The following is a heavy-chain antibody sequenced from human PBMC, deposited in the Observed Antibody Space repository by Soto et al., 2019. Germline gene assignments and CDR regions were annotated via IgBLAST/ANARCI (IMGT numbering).Heavy chain of an antibody. CDR2: IIPIFGTA. D-gene: IGHD6-19*01. CDR1: GGTFSSYA. V-gene: IGHV1-69*13. Sequence: ASVKVSCKASGGTFSSYAISWVRQAPGQGLEWMGGIIPIFGTANYAQKFQGRVTITADESTSTAYMELSSLRSEDTAVYYCAFQAKSIAVAGTGNWLDPWGQGTLVTVSS. J-gene: IGHJ5*02. CDR3: AFQAKSIAVAGTGNWLDP.